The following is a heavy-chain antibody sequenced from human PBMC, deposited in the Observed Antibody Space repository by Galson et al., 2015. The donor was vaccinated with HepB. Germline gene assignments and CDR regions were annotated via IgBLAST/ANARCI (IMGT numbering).Heavy chain of an antibody. V-gene: IGHV3-48*01. D-gene: IGHD3-16*01. Sequence: SLRLSCAASGFTFSRYSMNWVRQAPGKGLEWVSYISSGSGTIYYADSVKGRFTISRDNAKNSLYLQMNSLRAEDTAVYYCARDQGDYDYIWGSYSLYYYYYYMDVWGKGTTVTVSS. CDR3: ARDQGDYDYIWGSYSLYYYYYYMDV. CDR2: ISSGSGTI. J-gene: IGHJ6*03. CDR1: GFTFSRYS.